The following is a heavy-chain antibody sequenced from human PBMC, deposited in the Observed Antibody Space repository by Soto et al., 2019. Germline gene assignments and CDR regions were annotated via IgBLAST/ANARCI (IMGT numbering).Heavy chain of an antibody. J-gene: IGHJ4*02. D-gene: IGHD3-22*01. CDR1: GYTFTSYG. CDR3: ARVYYDSSGYYHDRYFDY. V-gene: IGHV1-18*01. CDR2: INAYNGNT. Sequence: ASMKVSCKASGYTFTSYGISWVRQAPGQGLEWMGWINAYNGNTNYSQKFQGRVTITRDTSASTAYMELSSLRSEDTAVYYCARVYYDSSGYYHDRYFDYWGQGTLVTVSS.